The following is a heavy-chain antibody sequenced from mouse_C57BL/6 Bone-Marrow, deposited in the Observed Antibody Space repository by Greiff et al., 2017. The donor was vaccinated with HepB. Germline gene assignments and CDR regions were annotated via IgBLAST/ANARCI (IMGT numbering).Heavy chain of an antibody. CDR3: ARSIRFAY. Sequence: EVQLVESGPGLVKPSQSLSLTCSVTGYSITSGYYWNWIRQFPGNKLEWMGYISYDGSNNYNPSLKNRISITRDTSKNQFFLKLNSVTTEDTATYYCARSIRFAYWGQGTLVTVSA. V-gene: IGHV3-6*01. J-gene: IGHJ3*01. CDR2: ISYDGSN. CDR1: GYSITSGYY. D-gene: IGHD2-10*02.